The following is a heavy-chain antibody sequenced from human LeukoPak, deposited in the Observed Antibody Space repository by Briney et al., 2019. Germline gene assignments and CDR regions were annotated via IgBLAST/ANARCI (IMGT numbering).Heavy chain of an antibody. CDR3: ARGAAGYSYG. D-gene: IGHD5-18*01. V-gene: IGHV4-59*01. Sequence: PSETLSLTCTVSGGSISSYYWSWVRQPPGKGLEWIGHIHYSGSTNYNPSLKSRLTISIDTSKNQFSLRLSSVTAADTAVYYCARGAAGYSYGWGQGTLVTVSS. CDR1: GGSISSYY. CDR2: IHYSGST. J-gene: IGHJ4*02.